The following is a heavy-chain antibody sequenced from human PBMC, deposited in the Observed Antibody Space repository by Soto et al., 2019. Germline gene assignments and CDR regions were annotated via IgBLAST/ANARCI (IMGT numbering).Heavy chain of an antibody. Sequence: GGSLRLSCAVSGFTFTDYYMSWIRQAPGKGLEWVSYISSRGSSIYYADSVKGRFTISRDNAKNSLYLQMNGLRAEDTAVYYCARTGDGHHDFLDYWGQGALVTVSS. CDR1: GFTFTDYY. D-gene: IGHD1-1*01. CDR3: ARTGDGHHDFLDY. J-gene: IGHJ4*02. CDR2: ISSRGSSI. V-gene: IGHV3-11*04.